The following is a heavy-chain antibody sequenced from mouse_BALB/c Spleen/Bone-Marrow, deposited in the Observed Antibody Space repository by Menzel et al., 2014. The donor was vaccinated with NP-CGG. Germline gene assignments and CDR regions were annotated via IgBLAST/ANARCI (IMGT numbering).Heavy chain of an antibody. V-gene: IGHV1-53*01. CDR2: INPSNGGT. CDR1: GYTFTSYY. CDR3: TRGLRAWFAY. Sequence: QVQLQQSGAELVKPGASVKLSCKASGYTFTSYYMYWVKRRPGQGLEWIGGINPSNGGTNFNEKLKSKATLTVDKSSNTAYMQLSSLTSEDSAVYYCTRGLRAWFAYWGQGTLVTVSA. D-gene: IGHD3-1*01. J-gene: IGHJ3*01.